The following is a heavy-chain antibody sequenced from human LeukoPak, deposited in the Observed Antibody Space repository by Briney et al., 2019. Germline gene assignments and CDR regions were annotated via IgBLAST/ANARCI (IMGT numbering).Heavy chain of an antibody. CDR2: IRYDGSNK. D-gene: IGHD2-2*01. V-gene: IGHV3-30*02. J-gene: IGHJ4*02. Sequence: VAFIRYDGSNKYYADSVKGRFNISRDNSKNTLYLQMNSLRAEDTAVYYCAKDCSSTSCYGYWGQGTLVTVSS. CDR3: AKDCSSTSCYGY.